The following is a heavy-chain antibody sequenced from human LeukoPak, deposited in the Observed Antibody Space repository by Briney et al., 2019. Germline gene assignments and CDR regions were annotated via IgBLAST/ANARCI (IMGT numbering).Heavy chain of an antibody. D-gene: IGHD3-22*01. V-gene: IGHV3-20*04. CDR2: INWNGGST. Sequence: GALRLSCAASGFTFDDYGMSWVRQAPGKGLEWVSGINWNGGSTGYADSVKGRFTISRDNAKNSLYLQMNSLRAEDTALYYCARDGGPQEAYDSSGYYQGYTRPFDYWGQGTLVTVSS. J-gene: IGHJ4*02. CDR3: ARDGGPQEAYDSSGYYQGYTRPFDY. CDR1: GFTFDDYG.